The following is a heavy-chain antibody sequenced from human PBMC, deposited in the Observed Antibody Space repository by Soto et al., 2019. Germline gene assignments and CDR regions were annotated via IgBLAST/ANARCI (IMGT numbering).Heavy chain of an antibody. CDR2: INAGNGNT. CDR1: GYTFTSYA. D-gene: IGHD6-19*01. CDR3: ARERGVGWVAAHNWFDP. Sequence: ASVKVSCKASGYTFTSYAMHWVRQAPGQRLEWMGWINAGNGNTKYSQKFQGRVTITRDTSASTAYMELSSLRSEDTAVYYCARERGVGWVAAHNWFDPWGQGTLVTVSS. V-gene: IGHV1-3*01. J-gene: IGHJ5*02.